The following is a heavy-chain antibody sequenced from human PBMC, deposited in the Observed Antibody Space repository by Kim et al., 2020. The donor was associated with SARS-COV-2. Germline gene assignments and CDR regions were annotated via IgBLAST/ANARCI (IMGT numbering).Heavy chain of an antibody. Sequence: YSPSLQSRVTMSVDASKSQFYLKMTSMAAGDTAVYFCARGGYSRGWYPFDYWGQGALVTVSS. J-gene: IGHJ4*02. CDR3: ARGGYSRGWYPFDY. D-gene: IGHD6-19*01. V-gene: IGHV4-28*01.